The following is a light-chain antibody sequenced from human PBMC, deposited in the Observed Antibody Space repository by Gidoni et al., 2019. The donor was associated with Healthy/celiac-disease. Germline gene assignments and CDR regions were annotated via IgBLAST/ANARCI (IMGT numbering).Light chain of an antibody. CDR3: QQYNSCRGT. V-gene: IGKV3-15*01. CDR2: GAS. J-gene: IGKJ1*01. CDR1: QSVSSN. Sequence: EIVMTQSPATLPVSPGERATLPCRASQSVSSNLAWYQQKPGQAPRLLIYGASTRATGIPARFSGSGSGTEFTLTISSLQSEDFAVYYCQQYNSCRGTFGQGTKVEIK.